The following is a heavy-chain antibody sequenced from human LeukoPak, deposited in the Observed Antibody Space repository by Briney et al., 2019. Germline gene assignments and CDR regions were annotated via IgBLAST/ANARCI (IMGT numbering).Heavy chain of an antibody. CDR2: ISAYNGNT. J-gene: IGHJ4*02. Sequence: ASVKVSCKASGYTFTSYGISWVRQAPGQGLEWMGWISAYNGNTNYAQKLQGRVTMTTDTSTSTAYMELRSLRSDDTAVYYCARDPTTAFDWLLTPPTAFDYWGQGTLVTVSS. D-gene: IGHD3-9*01. V-gene: IGHV1-18*01. CDR3: ARDPTTAFDWLLTPPTAFDY. CDR1: GYTFTSYG.